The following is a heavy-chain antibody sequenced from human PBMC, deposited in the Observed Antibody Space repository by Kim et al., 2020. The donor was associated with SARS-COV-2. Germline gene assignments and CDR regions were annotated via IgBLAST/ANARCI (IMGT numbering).Heavy chain of an antibody. CDR2: ITCNGSNT. V-gene: IGHV3-23*01. D-gene: IGHD1-1*01. J-gene: IGHJ1*01. Sequence: GGSLRLSCAASGFTFSSYAMNWVRQAPGKGLEWVSVITCNGSNTYYADSVKGRFTISRDNSKNTLYLQMNSLRAEDTAVYYCAKAMGDYNCVCWGHGT. CDR1: GFTFSSYA. CDR3: AKAMGDYNCVC.